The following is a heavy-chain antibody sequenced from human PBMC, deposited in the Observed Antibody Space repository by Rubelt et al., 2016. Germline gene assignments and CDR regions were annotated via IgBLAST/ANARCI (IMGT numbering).Heavy chain of an antibody. CDR1: GGSISNYY. J-gene: IGHJ6*02. Sequence: QVQLQESGPGLVKPSETLSLTCTVSGGSISNYYWSWIRQPPGKGLEWIGNVYYSGSTHYNPSLKSRVNISGDTSRNQFSPKLSSVTAADTAVYYCASNTKYSNWHGMNAWGQGTTVIVSS. CDR3: ASNTKYSNWHGMNA. V-gene: IGHV4-59*08. D-gene: IGHD6-6*01. CDR2: VYYSGST.